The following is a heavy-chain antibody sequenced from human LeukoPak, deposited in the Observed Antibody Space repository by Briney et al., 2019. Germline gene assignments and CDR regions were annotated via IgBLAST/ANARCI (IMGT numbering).Heavy chain of an antibody. Sequence: ASVKVSCKASGYTFTSYGISWVRQAPGQGLEWMGWISAYNGNTNYAQKFQGRVTMTRDTSISTAYMELSRLRSDDTAVYYCARRTTTGLYYYYMDVWGKGTTVTISS. J-gene: IGHJ6*03. CDR1: GYTFTSYG. D-gene: IGHD4-17*01. CDR3: ARRTTTGLYYYYMDV. CDR2: ISAYNGNT. V-gene: IGHV1-18*01.